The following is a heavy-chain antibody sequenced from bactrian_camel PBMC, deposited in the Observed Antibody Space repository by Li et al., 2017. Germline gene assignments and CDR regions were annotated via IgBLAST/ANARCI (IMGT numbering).Heavy chain of an antibody. CDR2: IHSVRGDT. CDR3: AAGTRIIVGDYCDGITT. CDR1: GFTYC. J-gene: IGHJ6*01. D-gene: IGHD3*01. V-gene: IGHV3S40*01. Sequence: QLVESGGGSVQTGGSLRLSRKASGFTYCMGWFRQVPGKEREGVASIHSVRGDTDYAVSVKGRFRISQDNAKNIIYLQMSSLTPDDTAMYYCAAGTRIIVGDYCDGITTWGQGTQVTVS.